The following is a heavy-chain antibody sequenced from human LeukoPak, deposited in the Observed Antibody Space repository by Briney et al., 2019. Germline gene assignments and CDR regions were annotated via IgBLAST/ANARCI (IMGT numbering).Heavy chain of an antibody. D-gene: IGHD2-2*01. CDR3: ARDPFSRPAGFIDY. CDR1: GFTFSSYW. Sequence: GGSLRLSCAASGFTFSSYWMTWVRQAPGKGLEWVANIKQDGSEKYYVDSVKGRFTISRDNAKNSLYLQMNSLRAEDTAVYHCARDPFSRPAGFIDYWGQGTLVTVSS. V-gene: IGHV3-7*01. CDR2: IKQDGSEK. J-gene: IGHJ4*02.